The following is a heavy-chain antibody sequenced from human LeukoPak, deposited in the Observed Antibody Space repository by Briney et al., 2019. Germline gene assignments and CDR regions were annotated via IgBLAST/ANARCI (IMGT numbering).Heavy chain of an antibody. D-gene: IGHD5-18*01. Sequence: SGGSLRLSCAASGFTFSSSWMSWVRQAPGKGLEWVANIQQDGSDKYYVDSVKGRFTISRDNAKNSLYLQMNSLRAEDAAVYYCARPTAMATLFSYWGQGTLVTVSS. J-gene: IGHJ4*02. CDR1: GFTFSSSW. CDR2: IQQDGSDK. V-gene: IGHV3-7*01. CDR3: ARPTAMATLFSY.